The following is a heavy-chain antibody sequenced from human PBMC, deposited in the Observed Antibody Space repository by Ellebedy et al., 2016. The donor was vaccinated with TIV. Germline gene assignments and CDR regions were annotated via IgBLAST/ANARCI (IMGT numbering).Heavy chain of an antibody. V-gene: IGHV1-18*01. D-gene: IGHD2-2*01. Sequence: AASAKVSCKASGYTFTSYGISWVRQPPGQGLEWMGWISAYNGNTNYAQKLQGRVTMTTDTSTSTAYMELRSLRSDDTAVYYCARGKGYCSSTSCYGYYYYGMDVWGQGTTVTVSS. J-gene: IGHJ6*02. CDR2: ISAYNGNT. CDR3: ARGKGYCSSTSCYGYYYYGMDV. CDR1: GYTFTSYG.